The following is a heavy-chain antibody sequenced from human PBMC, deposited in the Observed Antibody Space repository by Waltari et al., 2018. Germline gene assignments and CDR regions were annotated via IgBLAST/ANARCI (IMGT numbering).Heavy chain of an antibody. CDR2: INPNSGGT. Sequence: QVQLVQSGAEVKKPGASVKVSCKASGYTFTGYYMHWVRQAPGQGLEWMGRINPNSGGTNYAQKFQGRVTMTRDTSISTAYMELSRLRSDDTTVYYCARAGERRPAAIRMADTHAFDIWGQGTMVTVSS. V-gene: IGHV1-2*06. J-gene: IGHJ3*02. CDR1: GYTFTGYY. D-gene: IGHD2-2*02. CDR3: ARAGERRPAAIRMADTHAFDI.